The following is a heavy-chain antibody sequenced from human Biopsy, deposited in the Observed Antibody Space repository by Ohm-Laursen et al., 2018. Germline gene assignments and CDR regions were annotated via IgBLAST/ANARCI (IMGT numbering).Heavy chain of an antibody. J-gene: IGHJ2*01. Sequence: SLRFSCAASGFTFTSYAMHWVRQAPGKGLEWVAVISYDGSGEYYADSLQGRFIISRDNPKNTVDLQMNSLRAEDTAVYFCARDGKRWDYSTYFSWHFDLWGRGTLVTVSS. CDR3: ARDGKRWDYSTYFSWHFDL. D-gene: IGHD4-11*01. CDR1: GFTFTSYA. CDR2: ISYDGSGE. V-gene: IGHV3-30*03.